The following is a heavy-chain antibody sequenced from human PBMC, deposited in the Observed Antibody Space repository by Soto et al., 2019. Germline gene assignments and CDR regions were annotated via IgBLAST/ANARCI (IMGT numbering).Heavy chain of an antibody. CDR3: ARPYSSSSSYFDY. CDR2: IWYDGSNK. J-gene: IGHJ4*02. D-gene: IGHD6-6*01. V-gene: IGHV3-33*01. CDR1: GFTFSSYG. Sequence: QVQLVESGGGVVQPGRSLRLSCAASGFTFSSYGMHWVRQARGKGLEWVAVIWYDGSNKYYADSVKGRFTISRDNSKNTLYLQMNSLRAEDTAVYYCARPYSSSSSYFDYWGQGTLVTVSS.